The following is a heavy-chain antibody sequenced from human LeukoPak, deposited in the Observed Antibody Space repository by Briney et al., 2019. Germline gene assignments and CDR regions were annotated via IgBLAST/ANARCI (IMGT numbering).Heavy chain of an antibody. J-gene: IGHJ3*02. Sequence: SETLSLTCTVSGGSISSYYWSWIRQPAGKRLEWIGRIYTSGSTNYNPSLKSRVTMSVDTSKNQFSLKLSSVTAADTAVYYCASWVVAAPPDAFDIWGQGTMATVSS. CDR3: ASWVVAAPPDAFDI. CDR1: GGSISSYY. CDR2: IYTSGST. V-gene: IGHV4-4*07. D-gene: IGHD2-15*01.